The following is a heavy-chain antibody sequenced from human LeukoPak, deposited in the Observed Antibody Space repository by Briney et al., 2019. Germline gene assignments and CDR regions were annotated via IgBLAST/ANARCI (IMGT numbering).Heavy chain of an antibody. J-gene: IGHJ5*02. Sequence: PSQTLSLTCTVSGGSISSGSYYWSWIRQPAGKGLEWIGRIYTSVSTNYNPSLKSRVTISVDTSKNQFSLKLSSVTAADTAVYYCARDQYFGVRGVNWSDPWGQGTLVTVSS. D-gene: IGHD3-10*01. CDR2: IYTSVST. CDR1: GGSISSGSYY. CDR3: ARDQYFGVRGVNWSDP. V-gene: IGHV4-61*02.